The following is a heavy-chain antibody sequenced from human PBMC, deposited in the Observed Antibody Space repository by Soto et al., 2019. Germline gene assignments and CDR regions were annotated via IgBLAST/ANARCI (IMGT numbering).Heavy chain of an antibody. Sequence: ASVKVSCKASGYTFTSYCISWVRQAPGQGLEWMGWISAYNGNTNYAQKLQGRVTMTTDTSTSTAYMELRSLRSDDTAVYYCARRRTNYSGYDYYYYYGMDVRGQGTTVTVS. CDR1: GYTFTSYC. V-gene: IGHV1-18*01. CDR3: ARRRTNYSGYDYYYYYGMDV. CDR2: ISAYNGNT. J-gene: IGHJ6*02. D-gene: IGHD5-12*01.